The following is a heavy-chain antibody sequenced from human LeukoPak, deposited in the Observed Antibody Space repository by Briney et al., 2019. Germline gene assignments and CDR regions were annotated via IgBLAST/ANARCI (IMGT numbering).Heavy chain of an antibody. J-gene: IGHJ4*02. CDR1: GGSFSGYY. D-gene: IGHD2-21*01. CDR3: ARGYWGGTEYFDY. CDR2: INHSGST. Sequence: PSETLSLTRAVYGGSFSGYYWSWIRQPPGKGLEWIGEINHSGSTNYNPSLKSRVTISVDTSKNQFSLKLSSVTAADTAVYYCARGYWGGTEYFDYWGQGTLVTVSS. V-gene: IGHV4-34*01.